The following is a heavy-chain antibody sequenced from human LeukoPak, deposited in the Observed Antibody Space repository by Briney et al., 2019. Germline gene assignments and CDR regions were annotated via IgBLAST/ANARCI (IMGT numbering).Heavy chain of an antibody. D-gene: IGHD3-22*01. V-gene: IGHV4-59*01. CDR2: IYYSGST. CDR1: GGSISSYY. CDR3: ARVSANYYDSSGYPYYFDY. J-gene: IGHJ4*02. Sequence: PSEILSLTCTVSGGSISSYYWSWIRQPPGKGLEWIGYIYYSGSTNYNPSLKSRVTISVDTSKYQFSLKLSSVTAADTAVYYCARVSANYYDSSGYPYYFDYWGQGTLVTVSS.